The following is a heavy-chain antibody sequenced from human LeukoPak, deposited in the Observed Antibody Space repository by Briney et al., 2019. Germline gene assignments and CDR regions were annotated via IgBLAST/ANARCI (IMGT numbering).Heavy chain of an antibody. CDR1: GFSFSNSW. J-gene: IGHJ6*02. D-gene: IGHD4-23*01. V-gene: IGHV3-7*01. CDR3: ARQDYGGNSWNYYGMDV. CDR2: IKEDGSEK. Sequence: PGGSLRLSCGASGFSFSNSWMTWVRQGPGEGREGVANIKEDGSEKYYADSVKGRFTISRDNTKSSLYLQMNSLRDEDTAVYYCARQDYGGNSWNYYGMDVWGQGTTVTVSS.